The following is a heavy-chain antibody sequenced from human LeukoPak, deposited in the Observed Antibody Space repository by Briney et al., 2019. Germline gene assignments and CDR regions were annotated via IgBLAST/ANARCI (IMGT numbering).Heavy chain of an antibody. CDR3: AKSYNGYESKPDY. V-gene: IGHV3-23*01. CDR1: GFTFSSYA. CDR2: TSNSGGRT. J-gene: IGHJ4*02. D-gene: IGHD5-12*01. Sequence: GGSLRLSCAASGFTFSSYAMSWVRQTPGKGLEWVSSTSNSGGRTFYTDSVKGRFTISRDNSKITLYLQMNSLRAEDTAVYYCAKSYNGYESKPDYWGQGTLVTVSS.